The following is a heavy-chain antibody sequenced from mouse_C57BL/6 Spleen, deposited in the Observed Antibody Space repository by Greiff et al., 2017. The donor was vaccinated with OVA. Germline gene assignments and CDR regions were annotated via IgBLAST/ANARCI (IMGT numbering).Heavy chain of an antibody. J-gene: IGHJ4*01. D-gene: IGHD2-3*01. CDR3: ARRDGSYAMDY. CDR1: GYTFTNYW. CDR2: IYPGGGYT. Sequence: QVQLQQSGAELVRPGTSVKMSCKASGYTFTNYWVGWAKQRPGHGLEWIGDIYPGGGYTNYNEKFKGKATLTADKSSSTVYMQFSSLTSEDSAIYYCARRDGSYAMDYWGQGTSVTVSS. V-gene: IGHV1-63*01.